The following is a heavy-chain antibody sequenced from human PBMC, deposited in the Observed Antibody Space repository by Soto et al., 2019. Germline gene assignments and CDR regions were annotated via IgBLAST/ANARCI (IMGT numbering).Heavy chain of an antibody. CDR1: GYTFTSDD. V-gene: IGHV1-8*01. CDR2: MNPNSGNT. D-gene: IGHD3-3*01. J-gene: IGHJ4*01. CDR3: AGGNRFWSGCYRVSFKY. Sequence: ASAIVSWKAFGYTFTSDDINWVRQATGQGLECIGWMNPNSGNTGYAQKFQGRVTMTRNTSISTPYMELSSLRSEDKTVFYCAGGNRFWSGCYRVSFKYWGQGTLVNVSS.